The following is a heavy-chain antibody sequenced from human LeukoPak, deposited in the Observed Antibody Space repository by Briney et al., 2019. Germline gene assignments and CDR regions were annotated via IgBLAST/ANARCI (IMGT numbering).Heavy chain of an antibody. D-gene: IGHD3-10*01. J-gene: IGHJ5*02. CDR2: FDAEDGET. CDR3: ATDRYGSGSS. CDR1: GYTLTGLS. Sequence: ASVKVSCKVSGYTLTGLSMHWVRQAPGKGLEWMGGFDAEDGETIYAQTFQGRVTLTEDTSTDTAYMELSSLRSEDTAVYYCATDRYGSGSSWGQGTLVTVSS. V-gene: IGHV1-24*01.